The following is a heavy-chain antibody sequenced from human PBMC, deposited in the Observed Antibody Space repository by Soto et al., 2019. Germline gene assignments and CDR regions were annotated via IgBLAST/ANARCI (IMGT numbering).Heavy chain of an antibody. Sequence: PSETLSLTCTVSGGSISSSSYYCGWIRQPPGKGLEWIGSIYYSGSTYYNPSLKSRVTISVDTSKNQFSLKLSSVTAADTAVYYCARLYYSNYVFYFDYWGQGTLVTVSS. J-gene: IGHJ4*02. CDR3: ARLYYSNYVFYFDY. CDR1: GGSISSSSYY. CDR2: IYYSGST. V-gene: IGHV4-39*01. D-gene: IGHD4-4*01.